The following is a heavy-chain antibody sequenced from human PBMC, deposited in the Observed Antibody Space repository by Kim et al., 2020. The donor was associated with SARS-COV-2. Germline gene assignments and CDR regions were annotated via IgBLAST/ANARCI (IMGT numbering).Heavy chain of an antibody. CDR3: ARADYGDLREGVDP. J-gene: IGHJ5*02. Sequence: SETLSLTCTVSGGSVSSGSYYWSWIRQPPGKGLEWIGYIYYSGSTNYNPSLKSRVTISVDTSKNQFSLKLSSVTAADTAVYYCARADYGDLREGVDPWGQGTLVTVSS. CDR1: GGSVSSGSYY. D-gene: IGHD4-17*01. V-gene: IGHV4-61*01. CDR2: IYYSGST.